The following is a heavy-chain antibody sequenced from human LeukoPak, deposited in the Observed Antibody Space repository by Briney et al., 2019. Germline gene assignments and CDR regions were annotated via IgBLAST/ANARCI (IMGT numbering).Heavy chain of an antibody. CDR3: ASESWITDY. V-gene: IGHV3-21*01. CDR2: ISSSSSYI. D-gene: IGHD5-12*01. J-gene: IGHJ4*02. Sequence: PGGSLRLSCVVSGFTFNNHAMSWVRQAPGKGLEWVSSISSSSSYIYYADSVKGRFTISRDNAKNSLYLQMNSLRAEDTAVYYCASESWITDYWGQGTLVTVSS. CDR1: GFTFNNHA.